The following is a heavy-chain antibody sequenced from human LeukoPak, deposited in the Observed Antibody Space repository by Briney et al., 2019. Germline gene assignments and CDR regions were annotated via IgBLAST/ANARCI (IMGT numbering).Heavy chain of an antibody. CDR1: GFTLSIYT. CDR3: ARGYYDINAYYTYYFDY. D-gene: IGHD3-22*01. CDR2: ISYDGSNK. Sequence: GGSLRLSCAATGFTLSIYTMHWVRQAPGKGPEWVAGISYDGSNKYYADSVKGRFTISRDNSKDTLYLQMNSLRAEDTAVYYCARGYYDINAYYTYYFDYWGQGTLVTVSS. J-gene: IGHJ4*02. V-gene: IGHV3-30*04.